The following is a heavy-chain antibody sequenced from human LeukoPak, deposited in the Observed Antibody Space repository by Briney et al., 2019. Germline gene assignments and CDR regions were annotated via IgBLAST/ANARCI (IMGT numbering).Heavy chain of an antibody. D-gene: IGHD3-10*01. J-gene: IGHJ5*02. V-gene: IGHV6-1*01. CDR3: TGGGLVRGSLHWFDP. Sequence: SQTLSLTCAISGDSVSGGSAGWNWIRQSPSRGLEWQGRIYYRSKWYSDYAISVKSRITINPDTSRNQFSLQLNSVTHDDTAVYYCTGGGLVRGSLHWFDPWGQGTLVTVSS. CDR1: GDSVSGGSAG. CDR2: IYYRSKWYS.